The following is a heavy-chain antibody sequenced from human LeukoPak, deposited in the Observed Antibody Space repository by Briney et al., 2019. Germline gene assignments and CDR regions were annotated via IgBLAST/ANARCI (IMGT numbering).Heavy chain of an antibody. CDR1: GFTFDDYG. D-gene: IGHD4-23*01. J-gene: IGHJ3*02. CDR3: ARAVGQLDAFDI. CDR2: MNWNGGSS. V-gene: IGHV3-20*04. Sequence: PGGSLRLSCAASGFTFDDYGMSWVRQAPGKGLEWVSGMNWNGGSSGYADSVKGRFTISRDNAKNSLYLQMNSLRAEDTAVYYCARAVGQLDAFDIWGQGTMVTVSS.